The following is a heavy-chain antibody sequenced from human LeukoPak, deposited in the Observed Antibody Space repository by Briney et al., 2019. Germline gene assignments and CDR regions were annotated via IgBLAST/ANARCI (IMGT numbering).Heavy chain of an antibody. V-gene: IGHV4-61*01. Sequence: SETLSLTCTVSGGSVSSGSYYWSWIRQPPGKGLEWIGYIYYSGSTNHNPSLKSRVTISVDTSKNQFSLKLSSVTAADTAVYYCARDHANCSGGSCYLGKFDYWGQGTLVTVSS. CDR1: GGSVSSGSYY. D-gene: IGHD2-15*01. CDR2: IYYSGST. J-gene: IGHJ4*02. CDR3: ARDHANCSGGSCYLGKFDY.